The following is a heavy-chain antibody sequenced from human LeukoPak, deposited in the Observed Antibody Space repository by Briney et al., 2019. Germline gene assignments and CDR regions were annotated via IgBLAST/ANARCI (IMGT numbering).Heavy chain of an antibody. CDR3: ARDNDRSGGSCYGY. D-gene: IGHD2-15*01. CDR2: INSDGSTT. Sequence: PGGSLRLSCAASGFTFSSYWMYWVRQAPGKGLVWVSRINSDGSTTSYADSVKGRFTISRDNAKNSLYLQMNSLRAEDTAVYYCARDNDRSGGSCYGYWGQGTLVTVSS. J-gene: IGHJ4*02. CDR1: GFTFSSYW. V-gene: IGHV3-74*01.